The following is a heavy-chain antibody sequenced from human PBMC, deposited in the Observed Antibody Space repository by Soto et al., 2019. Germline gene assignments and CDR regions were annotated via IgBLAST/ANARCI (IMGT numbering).Heavy chain of an antibody. V-gene: IGHV4-61*01. CDR2: IDYTGST. J-gene: IGHJ1*01. D-gene: IGHD1-7*01. Sequence: QVPLQESGPGLVKPSETLSLTCSVSAGSVSGSSHYWNWIRQTPGKGLEWIGYIDYTGSTNYNPSLKSRVTISVDTSKTQCSLKLSSVTAADTAVYYCARGGTSSRRAVAGYFQYWGQGTQVTVSS. CDR1: AGSVSGSSHY. CDR3: ARGGTSSRRAVAGYFQY.